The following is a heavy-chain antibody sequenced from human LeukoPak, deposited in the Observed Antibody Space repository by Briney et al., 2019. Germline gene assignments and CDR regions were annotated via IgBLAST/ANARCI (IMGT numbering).Heavy chain of an antibody. D-gene: IGHD5-18*01. CDR2: IYYSGST. CDR1: GVSISNTDYY. J-gene: IGHJ6*02. V-gene: IGHV4-61*08. CDR3: ARETGYSYDPVGLYYYYYGMDV. Sequence: SETLSLTCTVSGVSISNTDYYWTWVRQSPGKGLEWLGYIYYSGSTNYNPSLKSRVTISVDTSKNQFSLKLSSVTAADTAVYYCARETGYSYDPVGLYYYYYGMDVWGQGTTVTVSS.